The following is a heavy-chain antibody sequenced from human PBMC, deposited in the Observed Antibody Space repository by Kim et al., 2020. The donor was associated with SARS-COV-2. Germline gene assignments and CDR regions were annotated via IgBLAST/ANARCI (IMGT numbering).Heavy chain of an antibody. CDR1: GFTFSSYG. V-gene: IGHV3-30*18. CDR2: ISYDGSNK. CDR3: AKAAVIFGVGNYYYGMFV. Sequence: GGSLRLSCAASGFTFSSYGMHWVRQAPGKGLEWVAVISYDGSNKYYADSVKGRFTISRDNSKNTLYLQMNSLRAEDTAVYYCAKAAVIFGVGNYYYGMFVSGHGTTVTVSS. D-gene: IGHD3-3*01. J-gene: IGHJ6*02.